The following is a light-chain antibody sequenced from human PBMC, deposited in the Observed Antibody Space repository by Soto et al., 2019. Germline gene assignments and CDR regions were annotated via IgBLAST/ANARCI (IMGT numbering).Light chain of an antibody. V-gene: IGKV2-40*01. CDR3: MQRIEFPIN. CDR2: TLS. Sequence: DIVVTQSPLSLPVTHGEPASISCMSSQILLHINGYNYLDWYLQKPGQSPQLLIYTLSYRASGVPDRFSGSGSGTDFTLKISRVEADDVGVYYCMQRIEFPINCGQGTRREIK. J-gene: IGKJ5*01. CDR1: QILLHINGYNY.